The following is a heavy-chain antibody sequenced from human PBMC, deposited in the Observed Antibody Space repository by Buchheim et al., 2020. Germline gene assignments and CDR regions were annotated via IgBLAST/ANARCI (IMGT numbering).Heavy chain of an antibody. V-gene: IGHV1-2*06. CDR1: GYTFTGYY. CDR2: INPNSGGT. J-gene: IGHJ4*02. D-gene: IGHD6-13*01. Sequence: QVQLVQSGAEVKKPGASVKVSCKSSGYTFTGYYMHWVRQAPGQGLEWMGRINPNSGGTNYAQKFQGRVTMTRDTSISTAYMELSRLRTDDTAVYYCALERDSSSWYRGLPPNYSDYWGQGTL. CDR3: ALERDSSSWYRGLPPNYSDY.